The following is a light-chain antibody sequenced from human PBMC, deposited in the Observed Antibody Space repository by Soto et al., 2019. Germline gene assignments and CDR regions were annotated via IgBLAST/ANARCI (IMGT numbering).Light chain of an antibody. CDR1: QSVSSS. CDR3: QQRSTS. V-gene: IGKV3-11*01. Sequence: EIVLTQSPATLSLSPGERATLSCRASQSVSSSLAWYQQKPGQAPRLLIYDASNRATGIPARFSGSGSGTDFTRTIRSLEPEDFAVYYCQQRSTSFGGGTKVEIK. J-gene: IGKJ4*01. CDR2: DAS.